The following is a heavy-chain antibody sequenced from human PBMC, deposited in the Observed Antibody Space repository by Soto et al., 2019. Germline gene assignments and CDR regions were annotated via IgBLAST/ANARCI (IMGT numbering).Heavy chain of an antibody. Sequence: QVQLRESGPGLVRPSGTLSLTCAVSGGSISSSFWWTWVRQPPGKGLEWIGEIYHIGITHYNPSLKSRVTISVDKSTNKFSLKLNSVTAADTAVYYYARDPRTYDNSGHWGQGILVTVSS. J-gene: IGHJ4*02. V-gene: IGHV4-4*02. CDR2: IYHIGIT. CDR3: ARDPRTYDNSGH. D-gene: IGHD3-22*01. CDR1: GGSISSSFW.